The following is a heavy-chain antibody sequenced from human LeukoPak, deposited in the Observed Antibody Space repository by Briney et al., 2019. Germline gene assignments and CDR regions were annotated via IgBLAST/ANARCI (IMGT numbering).Heavy chain of an antibody. CDR1: GFTFSNYY. D-gene: IGHD2-8*01. J-gene: IGHJ4*02. V-gene: IGHV3-11*04. CDR2: ITSSGSIT. CDR3: ATGAEYCTNGVCYRFDY. Sequence: PGGSLRLSCTASGFTFSNYYMNWIRQAPGKGLEWVSYITSSGSITYYADSVKGRFTISRDNAKNSLYLQMNSLRAEDTAVYYCATGAEYCTNGVCYRFDYWGQGTLVTVSS.